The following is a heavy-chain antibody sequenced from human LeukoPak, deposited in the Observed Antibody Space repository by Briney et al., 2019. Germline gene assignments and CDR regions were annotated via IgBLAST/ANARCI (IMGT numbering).Heavy chain of an antibody. CDR2: IYHSGST. D-gene: IGHD3-10*01. CDR3: AREGMVRGVIINWFDP. V-gene: IGHV4-38-2*02. J-gene: IGHJ5*02. CDR1: GYSISSGYY. Sequence: SETLSLTCTVSGYSISSGYYWGWIRQPPGKGLEWIGSIYHSGSTYYNPSLKSRVTISVDTSKNQFSLKLSSVIAADTAVYYCAREGMVRGVIINWFDPWGQGTLVTVSS.